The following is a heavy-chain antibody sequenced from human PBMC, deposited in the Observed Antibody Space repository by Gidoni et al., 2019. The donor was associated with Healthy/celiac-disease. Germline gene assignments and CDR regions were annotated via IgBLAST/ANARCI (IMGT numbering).Heavy chain of an antibody. J-gene: IGHJ4*02. CDR3: ARGQDDMSMVRGVPSLDS. Sequence: QVQLQQWGAGLLKPSEALSLTCAAYGGSFLGSSWSWIRQPPGKGLEWIGEINHSGITNYNPSLKSRVTISVDTSKNLFSLRLISVTAADTAVYYCARGQDDMSMVRGVPSLDSWGQGTLVTVSS. D-gene: IGHD3-10*01. CDR1: GGSFLGSS. V-gene: IGHV4-34*02. CDR2: INHSGIT.